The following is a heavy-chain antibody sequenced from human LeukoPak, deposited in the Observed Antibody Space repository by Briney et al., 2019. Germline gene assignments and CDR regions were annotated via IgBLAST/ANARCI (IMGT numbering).Heavy chain of an antibody. CDR1: GGSITESY. J-gene: IGHJ4*02. CDR3: ARAGGYGLIDY. Sequence: PSETLSLTCTVSGGSITESYWSWIRQSPGKGLEWIGHIYYSRSTNYNSSLKSRVTMSLDTSKNQVSLRLSSVTAADTAVYYCARAGGYGLIDYWGQGTMVTVSS. CDR2: IYYSRST. V-gene: IGHV4-59*01. D-gene: IGHD5-18*01.